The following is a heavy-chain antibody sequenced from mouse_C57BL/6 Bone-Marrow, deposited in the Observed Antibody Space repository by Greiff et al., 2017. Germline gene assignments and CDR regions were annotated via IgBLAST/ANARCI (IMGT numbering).Heavy chain of an antibody. Sequence: QVQLKESGPGLVAPSQRLSITCTVSGFSLTSYGVDWVRQSPGKGLEWLGVIWGVGSTNYNSALKSRLSISKDNSTSQVFLIMNSLQTDDTAMYYCASDLGRGLAYWGQGTLVTVSA. CDR3: ASDLGRGLAY. D-gene: IGHD4-1*01. V-gene: IGHV2-6*01. J-gene: IGHJ3*01. CDR2: IWGVGST. CDR1: GFSLTSYG.